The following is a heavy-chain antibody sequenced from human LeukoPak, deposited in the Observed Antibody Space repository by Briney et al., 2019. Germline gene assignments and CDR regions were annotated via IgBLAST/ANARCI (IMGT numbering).Heavy chain of an antibody. V-gene: IGHV4-30-2*01. J-gene: IGHJ3*02. CDR1: GGSISSGGYS. CDR3: ARALTYYYDSSGYGGHDAFDI. D-gene: IGHD3-22*01. Sequence: PSETLSLTCAVSGGSISSGGYSWSWIRQPPGKGLEWIGYIYHSGGTYYNPSLKSRVTISVDRSKNQFSLKLSSVTAADTAVYYCARALTYYYDSSGYGGHDAFDIWGQGTMVTVSS. CDR2: IYHSGGT.